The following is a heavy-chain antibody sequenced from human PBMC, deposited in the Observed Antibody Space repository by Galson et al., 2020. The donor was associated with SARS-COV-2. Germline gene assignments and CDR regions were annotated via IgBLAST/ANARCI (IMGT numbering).Heavy chain of an antibody. J-gene: IGHJ4*02. D-gene: IGHD3-10*01. CDR2: NNPDNGDT. CDR1: GYTFTVYY. Sequence: ASVTVSCKTSGYTFTVYYIHWMRQAPVQGFEWLGWNNPDNGDTKYAQNFQGRVMMTRDTSISTIYMDLNWLTSDDTAIYYCSRGPYSGSFDYWGQGSLVTVST. V-gene: IGHV1-2*02. CDR3: SRGPYSGSFDY.